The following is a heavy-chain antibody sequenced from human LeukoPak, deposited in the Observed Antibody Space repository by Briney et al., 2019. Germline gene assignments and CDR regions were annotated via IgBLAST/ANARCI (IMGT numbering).Heavy chain of an antibody. Sequence: PSETLSLTCTVSGGSINNYYWSWIRQPPGKGLEWIGYISYIGSTIYSPSLKSRVTISVDTSKNQFSLKLTSVTAADTAVYYCARTKLYCSGGSCYSSLDYWGQGTLVTVSS. V-gene: IGHV4-59*01. J-gene: IGHJ4*02. CDR2: ISYIGST. CDR3: ARTKLYCSGGSCYSSLDY. D-gene: IGHD2-15*01. CDR1: GGSINNYY.